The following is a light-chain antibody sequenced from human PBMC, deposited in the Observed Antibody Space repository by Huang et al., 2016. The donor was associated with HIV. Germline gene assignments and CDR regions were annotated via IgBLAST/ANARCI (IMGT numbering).Light chain of an antibody. CDR3: QQVNSYPLT. V-gene: IGKV1-9*01. J-gene: IGKJ4*01. Sequence: IQLTQSPSSLSASVGDRVTITCRDSQGISSYLAGYQQTPGKAPKLLIYAASTLQSGVPSRFSGSGSGTDFTLTISSLQPEDFATYYCQQVNSYPLTFGGGTKVEIK. CDR2: AAS. CDR1: QGISSY.